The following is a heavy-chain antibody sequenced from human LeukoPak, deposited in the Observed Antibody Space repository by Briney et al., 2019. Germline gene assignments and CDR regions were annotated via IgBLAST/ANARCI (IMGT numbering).Heavy chain of an antibody. CDR3: AREGEHYDILTGYYTLYYFDY. CDR2: INPIGGST. V-gene: IGHV1-46*03. CDR1: GYTFTSYD. Sequence: ASVKLSCKASGYTFTSYDMHWVRQAPGQGLEWMAIINPIGGSTNYAENVQGRFTMTRDTSTNTVYMELNSLRSEDTAVYYCAREGEHYDILTGYYTLYYFDYWGQGTLVTVSS. D-gene: IGHD3-9*01. J-gene: IGHJ4*02.